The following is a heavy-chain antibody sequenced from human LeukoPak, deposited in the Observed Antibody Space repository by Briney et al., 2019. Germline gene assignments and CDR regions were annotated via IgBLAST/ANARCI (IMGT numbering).Heavy chain of an antibody. Sequence: PEGSLRLSCAASGFTFSSYWMHWVRQAPGKGLVWVSRINSDGSSTSYADSVKGRFTISRDNAKNTLYLQMNSLRAEDTAVYYCATHDSSGYGDYWGQGTLVTVSS. V-gene: IGHV3-74*01. CDR1: GFTFSSYW. J-gene: IGHJ4*02. D-gene: IGHD3-22*01. CDR2: INSDGSST. CDR3: ATHDSSGYGDY.